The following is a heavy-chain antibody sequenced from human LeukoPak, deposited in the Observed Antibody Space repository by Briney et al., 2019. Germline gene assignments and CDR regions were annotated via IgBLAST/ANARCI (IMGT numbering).Heavy chain of an antibody. D-gene: IGHD3-22*01. J-gene: IGHJ4*02. V-gene: IGHV3-30*01. CDR2: ISYDGSNK. CDR3: ARDYYDSSGYFDN. Sequence: GGSLRLSCAASGFTFSSYAMHWVRQAPGKGLEWVAVISYDGSNKYYADSVKGRFTISRDNSKNTLYLQMNSLRAEDTAVYYCARDYYDSSGYFDNCGQGALGTASS. CDR1: GFTFSSYA.